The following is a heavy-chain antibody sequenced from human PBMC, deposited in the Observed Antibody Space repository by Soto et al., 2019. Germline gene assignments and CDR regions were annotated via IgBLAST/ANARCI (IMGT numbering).Heavy chain of an antibody. CDR3: AKDHYYDSSEGLDY. CDR1: GFTFSSYA. J-gene: IGHJ4*02. V-gene: IGHV3-23*01. D-gene: IGHD3-22*01. CDR2: ISGSGGST. Sequence: GGSLRLSCAASGFTFSSYAMSWVRQAPGKGLEWVSAISGSGGSTYYADSVKGRFTISRDNSKNTLYLQMNSLRAEDTAVYYCAKDHYYDSSEGLDYWGQGTLVTVSS.